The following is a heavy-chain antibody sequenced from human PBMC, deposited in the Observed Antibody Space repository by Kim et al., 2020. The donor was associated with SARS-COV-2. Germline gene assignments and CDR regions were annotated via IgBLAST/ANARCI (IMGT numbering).Heavy chain of an antibody. J-gene: IGHJ6*02. CDR3: ASGISGMDV. V-gene: IGHV6-1*01. CDR2: TYYRSKWSN. CDR1: GDSVSSNSAA. D-gene: IGHD5-12*01. Sequence: SQTLSLTCAISGDSVSSNSAAWHWIRQSPSRGLEWLGRTYYRSKWSNDYRVSVKSRITINPDTSKNQFSLQLSSVTPVDTAVYYCASGISGMDVWGQGTTVTVSS.